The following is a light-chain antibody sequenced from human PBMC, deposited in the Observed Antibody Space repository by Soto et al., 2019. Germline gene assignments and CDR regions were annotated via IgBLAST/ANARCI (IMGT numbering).Light chain of an antibody. V-gene: IGKV1-5*03. J-gene: IGKJ1*01. CDR1: QSISSW. CDR3: QQYNSYPVT. CDR2: KAS. Sequence: DTPMTQSPSTLSASVGDRVNITCRASQSISSWLAWYQQKPGKAPKIMIYKASSLESGVPSRFSGSGSGTECTLTISSLQPDDFATYYCQQYNSYPVTFGQGTKVDIK.